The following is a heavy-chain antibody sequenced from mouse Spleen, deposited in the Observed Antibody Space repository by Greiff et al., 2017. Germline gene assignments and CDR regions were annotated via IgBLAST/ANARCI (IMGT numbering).Heavy chain of an antibody. Sequence: QVHVKQSGAELVRPGASVTLSCKASGYTFTDYEMHWVKQTPVHGLEWIGAIDPETGGTAYNQKFKGKAILTADKSSSTAYMELRSLTSEDSAVYYCTRRAPLFAYWGQGTLVTVSA. CDR3: TRRAPLFAY. V-gene: IGHV1-15*01. CDR2: IDPETGGT. J-gene: IGHJ3*01. D-gene: IGHD3-3*01. CDR1: GYTFTDYE.